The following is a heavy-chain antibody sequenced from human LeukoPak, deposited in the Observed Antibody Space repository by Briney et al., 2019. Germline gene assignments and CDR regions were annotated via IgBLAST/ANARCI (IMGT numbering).Heavy chain of an antibody. CDR1: GGTFSSYA. Sequence: SVKVSCKASGGTFSSYAISWVRQAPGQGLEWMGRIIPILGIANYAQKFQGRVTITADKSTSTAYMELSSLRSEDTAVYYCAREQSWVPDAFDIWGQGTMVTVSS. CDR2: IIPILGIA. J-gene: IGHJ3*02. V-gene: IGHV1-69*04. CDR3: AREQSWVPDAFDI. D-gene: IGHD5-24*01.